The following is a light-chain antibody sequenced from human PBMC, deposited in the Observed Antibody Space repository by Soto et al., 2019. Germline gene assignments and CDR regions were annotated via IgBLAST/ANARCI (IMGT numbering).Light chain of an antibody. CDR3: QQYQSYSPIP. J-gene: IGKJ5*01. CDR1: QSIGSG. Sequence: DILMTLSTSTLSGSIGDRVKINCRDSQSIGSGLAWYQQKPGKAPKLLIYKASSLESGVPSRFSGSRSGTEFTLTIIRLQPEDFATYYCQQYQSYSPIPFAQGTRLENK. V-gene: IGKV1-5*03. CDR2: KAS.